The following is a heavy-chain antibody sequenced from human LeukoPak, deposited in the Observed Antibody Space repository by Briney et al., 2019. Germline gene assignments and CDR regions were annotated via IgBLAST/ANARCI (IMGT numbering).Heavy chain of an antibody. D-gene: IGHD2-2*01. CDR1: GGSISSGGYS. CDR2: IYHSGST. Sequence: PSETLSLTCAVSGGSISSGGYSWSWIRQPPGKGLEWIGYIYHSGSTYYNPSLKRRVTISVDTSKNQFSLKLSSVTAADTAVYYCASCGSTSCSYFDYWGQGTLVTVSS. CDR3: ASCGSTSCSYFDY. J-gene: IGHJ4*02. V-gene: IGHV4-30-2*01.